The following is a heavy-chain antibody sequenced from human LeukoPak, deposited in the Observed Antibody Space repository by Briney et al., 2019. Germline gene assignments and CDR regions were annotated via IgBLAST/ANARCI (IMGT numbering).Heavy chain of an antibody. CDR3: ATVSYYYDSSGYQGYFPH. D-gene: IGHD3-22*01. CDR1: GYTLTELS. CDR2: FDPEDGET. Sequence: GSVKVSCKVSGYTLTELSIHWVRQAPGKGLEWMGGFDPEDGETIYAQRFQGRVTMTEDTSTDTAYMELSSLRSEDAAVYYCATVSYYYDSSGYQGYFPHWSQATLATVSS. J-gene: IGHJ1*01. V-gene: IGHV1-24*01.